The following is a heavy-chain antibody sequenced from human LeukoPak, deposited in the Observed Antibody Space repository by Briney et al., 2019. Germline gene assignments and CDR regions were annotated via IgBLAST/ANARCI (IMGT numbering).Heavy chain of an antibody. CDR3: ARDSDTAMVTGFDY. Sequence: PSETLSLTCTVSGGSISSYYWSWIRQPAGKGLEWIGRIYTSGSTNYNPSLKSRVTMSVDTSKNQFSLKLSSVTAADTAVYYCARDSDTAMVTGFDYWGQGTLVTLSS. CDR2: IYTSGST. V-gene: IGHV4-4*07. J-gene: IGHJ4*02. CDR1: GGSISSYY. D-gene: IGHD5-18*01.